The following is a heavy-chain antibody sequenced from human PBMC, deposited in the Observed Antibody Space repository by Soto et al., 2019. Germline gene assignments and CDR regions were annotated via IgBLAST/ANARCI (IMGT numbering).Heavy chain of an antibody. V-gene: IGHV1-69*06. D-gene: IGHD2-21*02. Sequence: SVKVSCKASGGTFSGYAISWVRQAPGQGLEWMGGIIPIFGTANYAQKFQGRVTITADKSTSTAYMELSSLRSEDTAVYYCANGLTLAYCGGDCSNNWFDPWGQGTLVTVSS. CDR2: IIPIFGTA. CDR3: ANGLTLAYCGGDCSNNWFDP. J-gene: IGHJ5*02. CDR1: GGTFSGYA.